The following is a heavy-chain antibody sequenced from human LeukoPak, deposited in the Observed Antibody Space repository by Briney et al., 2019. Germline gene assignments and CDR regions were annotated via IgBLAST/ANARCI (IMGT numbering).Heavy chain of an antibody. CDR3: ARGGAKRIDY. V-gene: IGHV4-59*01. J-gene: IGHJ4*02. CDR2: IYYSGST. Sequence: SETLSLTCTVSGGSISSYYWSWIRQPPGKRLEWIGYIYYSGSTNYNPSLKSRVTISVDMSKNQFSLKLSSVTAADTAVYYCARGGAKRIDYWGQGTLVTVSS. D-gene: IGHD5-24*01. CDR1: GGSISSYY.